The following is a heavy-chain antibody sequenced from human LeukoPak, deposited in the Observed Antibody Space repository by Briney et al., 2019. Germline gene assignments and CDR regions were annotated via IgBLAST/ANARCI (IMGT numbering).Heavy chain of an antibody. D-gene: IGHD5-12*01. CDR1: GFTVSSNY. V-gene: IGHV3-66*01. J-gene: IGHJ4*02. Sequence: GGCLRLSCAASGFTVSSNYMSWVRQAPGKGLEWVSVIYSGGSTYYADSVKGRFTISRDNSKNTLYLQMNSLRAEDTAVYYCARGATPKKYYFDYWGQGTLVTVSS. CDR2: IYSGGST. CDR3: ARGATPKKYYFDY.